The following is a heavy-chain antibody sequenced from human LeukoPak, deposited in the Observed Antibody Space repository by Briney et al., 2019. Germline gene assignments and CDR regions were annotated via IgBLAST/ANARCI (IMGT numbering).Heavy chain of an antibody. D-gene: IGHD4-17*01. CDR3: ARAAYGDYRYYYFYLDV. J-gene: IGHJ6*03. CDR1: GGSTNGYY. V-gene: IGHV4-4*07. CDR2: IYTSGSS. Sequence: SETLSLTCTVSGGSTNGYYWSWIRQPAGKGLEWIGRIYTSGSSNYNPSLKSRVTMSVDTSKNQFSLRLTSATAADTAVYYCARAAYGDYRYYYFYLDVWGKGTTVTVSS.